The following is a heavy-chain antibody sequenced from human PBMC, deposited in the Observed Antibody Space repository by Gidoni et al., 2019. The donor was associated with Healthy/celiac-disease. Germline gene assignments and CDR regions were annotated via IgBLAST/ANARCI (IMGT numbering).Heavy chain of an antibody. Sequence: QVQLVQSGAEVKKPGSSVKVSCKASGGTFSSYAISWVRQAPGQGLEWMGRIIPILGIANYAQKFQGRFTITADKSTSTAYMELSSLRSEDTAVYYCARERSEGGASGYFDYWGQGTLVTVSS. CDR1: GGTFSSYA. CDR3: ARERSEGGASGYFDY. D-gene: IGHD1-26*01. CDR2: IIPILGIA. J-gene: IGHJ4*02. V-gene: IGHV1-69*04.